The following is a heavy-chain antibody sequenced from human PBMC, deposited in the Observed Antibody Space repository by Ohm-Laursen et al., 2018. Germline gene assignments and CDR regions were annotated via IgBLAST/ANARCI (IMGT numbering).Heavy chain of an antibody. J-gene: IGHJ4*02. Sequence: SLRLSCAASGFTFADYWMNWVRRAPGKGLEWVANIKQDGSEKNYVDSVKGRFTITRDNANNSLYLQMNSLRPEDTAVYYCVRDFGGWLDYWGQGTLVTVSS. V-gene: IGHV3-7*01. CDR1: GFTFADYW. CDR2: IKQDGSEK. CDR3: VRDFGGWLDY. D-gene: IGHD3-10*01.